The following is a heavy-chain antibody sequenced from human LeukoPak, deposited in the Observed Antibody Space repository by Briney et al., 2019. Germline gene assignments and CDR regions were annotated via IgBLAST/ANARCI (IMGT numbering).Heavy chain of an antibody. CDR2: IRYDGSNK. J-gene: IGHJ4*02. CDR3: AKGTPRGIVVVVAATLDY. CDR1: GFTLSSYG. Sequence: GGSLRLSCAASGFTLSSYGMHWVRQAPGKGLEWVAFIRYDGSNKYYADSVKGRFTISRDNSKNTLYLQMNSLRAEDTAVYYCAKGTPRGIVVVVAATLDYWGQGTLVTVSS. V-gene: IGHV3-30*02. D-gene: IGHD2-15*01.